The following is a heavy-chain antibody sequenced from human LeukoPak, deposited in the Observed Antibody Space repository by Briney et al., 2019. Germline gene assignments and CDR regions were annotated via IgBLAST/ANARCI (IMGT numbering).Heavy chain of an antibody. CDR1: GGSFSGYY. Sequence: SETLSLTCAVYGGSFSGYYWSWIRQPPGKGLEWIGEINHSGSTNYNPSLESRVTISVDTSKNQFSLKLSSVTAADTAVYYCARVVGYYDFWSGYYKRGYYYYMDVWGKGTTVTVSS. J-gene: IGHJ6*03. V-gene: IGHV4-34*01. D-gene: IGHD3-3*01. CDR2: INHSGST. CDR3: ARVVGYYDFWSGYYKRGYYYYMDV.